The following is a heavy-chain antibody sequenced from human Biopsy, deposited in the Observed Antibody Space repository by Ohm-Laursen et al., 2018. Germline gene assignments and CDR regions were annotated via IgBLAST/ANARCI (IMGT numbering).Heavy chain of an antibody. CDR1: GYTLNELS. CDR3: AADINVWNVNY. V-gene: IGHV1-24*01. Sequence: ASVKVSCKVSGYTLNELSMHWVRQVPGKGLEWMGGFAPENGKTVYAQNFQARVSLTEDTSTGTAYMELRGLRSEDTAVYYCAADINVWNVNYWGQGTQVTVSS. J-gene: IGHJ4*02. CDR2: FAPENGKT. D-gene: IGHD1-1*01.